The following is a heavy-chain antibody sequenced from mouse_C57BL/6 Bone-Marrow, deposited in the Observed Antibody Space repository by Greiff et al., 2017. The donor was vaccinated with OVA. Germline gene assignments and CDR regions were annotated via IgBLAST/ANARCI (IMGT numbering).Heavy chain of an antibody. CDR2: ISYDGSN. CDR3: ARKFRGFDY. CDR1: GYSITSGYY. Sequence: EVKLQESGPGLVKPSQSLSLTCSVTGYSITSGYYWNWIRQFPGNKLEWMGYISYDGSNNYNPSLKNRISITRDTSKNQFFLKLNSVTTEDTATYYCARKFRGFDYWGQGTTLTVSS. J-gene: IGHJ2*01. V-gene: IGHV3-6*01.